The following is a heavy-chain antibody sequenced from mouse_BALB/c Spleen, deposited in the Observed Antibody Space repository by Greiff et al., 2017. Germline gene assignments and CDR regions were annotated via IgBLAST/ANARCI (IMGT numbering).Heavy chain of an antibody. Sequence: EVKLMESGPGLVKPSQSLSLTCTVTGYSITSDYAWNWIRQFPGNKLEWMGYISYSGSTSYNPSLKSRISITRDTSKNQFFLQLNSVTTEDTATYYCARHDFYYYAMDYWGQGTSVTVSS. J-gene: IGHJ4*01. V-gene: IGHV3-2*02. CDR2: ISYSGST. CDR1: GYSITSDYA. CDR3: ARHDFYYYAMDY.